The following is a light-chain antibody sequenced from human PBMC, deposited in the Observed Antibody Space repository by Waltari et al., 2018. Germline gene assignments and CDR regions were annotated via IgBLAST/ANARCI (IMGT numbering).Light chain of an antibody. CDR1: EAINKR. V-gene: IGKV1-5*01. Sequence: DTQLSQFPSTLAASVGDRVTITCRAREAINKRLAWYQQKPGKAPKVLIYDASTLQSGVPSRFSGSGSGTEFTLTIDSLQPEDSATYYCQQSHGFPFTFGQGTKLEIK. J-gene: IGKJ2*01. CDR3: QQSHGFPFT. CDR2: DAS.